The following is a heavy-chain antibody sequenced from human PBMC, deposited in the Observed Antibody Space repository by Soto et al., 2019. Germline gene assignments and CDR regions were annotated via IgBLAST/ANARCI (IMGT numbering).Heavy chain of an antibody. CDR1: GYTFTSYG. Sequence: ASVKVSCKASGYTFTSYGISWVRQAPGQGLELMGWVNAGNGNTKYSQKFQGRVTITRDTSASTAYMELSSLRSEDTAVYYCARSAPPIAYWGQGTLVTVSS. V-gene: IGHV1-3*01. J-gene: IGHJ4*02. CDR2: VNAGNGNT. CDR3: ARSAPPIAY.